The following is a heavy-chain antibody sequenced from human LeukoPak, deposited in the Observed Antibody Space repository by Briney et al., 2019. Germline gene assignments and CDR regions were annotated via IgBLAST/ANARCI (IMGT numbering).Heavy chain of an antibody. Sequence: GGSLRLSCAAFGLTISGYWMHWVRHAPGEGLVWISGIKYDGSTTNYADSVKGRFTISRDNAKNSLYLQMNSLRAEDTAVYYCARGWIYCGGDCYSLHGFFPFDPWGQGTLVTVSS. D-gene: IGHD2-21*02. V-gene: IGHV3-74*01. CDR1: GLTISGYW. J-gene: IGHJ5*02. CDR3: ARGWIYCGGDCYSLHGFFPFDP. CDR2: IKYDGSTT.